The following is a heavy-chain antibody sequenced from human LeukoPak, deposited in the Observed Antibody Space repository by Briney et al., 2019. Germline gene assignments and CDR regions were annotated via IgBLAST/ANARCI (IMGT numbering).Heavy chain of an antibody. Sequence: PGGSLRLSCAASGFTFSSYAMHWVRQAPGKGLEWVAVISYDGSNKYYADSVKGRFTISRDNSKNTLYLQMNSLRAEDTAVYYCARSRDYGDYDLGLVDYWGQGTLVTVSS. J-gene: IGHJ4*02. CDR2: ISYDGSNK. D-gene: IGHD4-17*01. CDR1: GFTFSSYA. CDR3: ARSRDYGDYDLGLVDY. V-gene: IGHV3-30-3*01.